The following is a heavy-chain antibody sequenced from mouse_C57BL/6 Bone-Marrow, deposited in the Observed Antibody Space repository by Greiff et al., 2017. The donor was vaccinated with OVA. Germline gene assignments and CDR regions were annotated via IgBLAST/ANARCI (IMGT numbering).Heavy chain of an antibody. CDR3: ARWGCYDPFYYYAMDY. D-gene: IGHD2-12*01. Sequence: EVQLVESGGGLVQPGGSLSLSCAASGFTFTDYYMSWVRQPPGKALEWLGFIRNKANGYTTEYSASVKGRFTISRDNSQSILYLQMNALRAEDSATYYCARWGCYDPFYYYAMDYWGQGTSVTVAS. CDR1: GFTFTDYY. V-gene: IGHV7-3*01. CDR2: IRNKANGYTT. J-gene: IGHJ4*01.